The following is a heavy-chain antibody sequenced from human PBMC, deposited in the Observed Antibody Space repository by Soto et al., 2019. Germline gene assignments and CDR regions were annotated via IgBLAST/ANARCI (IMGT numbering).Heavy chain of an antibody. CDR2: ISGSGGST. D-gene: IGHD3-16*01. Sequence: GGSLRLSCAASGFTFSSYAMSWVRQAPGKGLEWVSAISGSGGSTYYADSVKGRFTISRDNSKNTLYLQMNSLRAEDTAVYYCAKRGGGYLPTPSSPLRKLWPEYYFDYWGQGTLVTVSS. CDR3: AKRGGGYLPTPSSPLRKLWPEYYFDY. J-gene: IGHJ4*02. CDR1: GFTFSSYA. V-gene: IGHV3-23*01.